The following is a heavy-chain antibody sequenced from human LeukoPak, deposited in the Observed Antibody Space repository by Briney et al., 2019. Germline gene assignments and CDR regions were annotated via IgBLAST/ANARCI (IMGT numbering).Heavy chain of an antibody. D-gene: IGHD2-2*01. CDR2: INHSGST. J-gene: IGHJ4*02. CDR3: ARGNGYCSSTSCLPFDY. CDR1: GGSFSGYY. Sequence: PSETLSLTCAVYGGSFSGYYWSWIRQPPGKGLEWIGEINHSGSTNYNPSLKSRVTISVDTSKNQFSLKLSSVTAADTAVYYCARGNGYCSSTSCLPFDYWGQGTPVTVSS. V-gene: IGHV4-34*01.